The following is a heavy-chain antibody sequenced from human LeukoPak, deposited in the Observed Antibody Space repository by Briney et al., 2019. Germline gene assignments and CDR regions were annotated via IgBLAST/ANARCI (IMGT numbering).Heavy chain of an antibody. J-gene: IGHJ4*02. D-gene: IGHD1-1*01. CDR1: GGSISGYY. V-gene: IGHV4-59*01. CDR3: AREYWNDY. Sequence: SETLSLTCTVSGGSISGYYWSWIRQPPGKGLEWIGYIYYSGSTNYNPSLKSRVTISVDTSKNQFSLKLSSVTAADTAVYYCAREYWNDYWGQGSLVTVSS. CDR2: IYYSGST.